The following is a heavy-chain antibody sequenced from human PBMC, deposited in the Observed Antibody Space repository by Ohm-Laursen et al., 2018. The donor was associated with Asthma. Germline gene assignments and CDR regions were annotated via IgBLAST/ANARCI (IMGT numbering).Heavy chain of an antibody. CDR3: ARLHGSGSYYHAFDI. D-gene: IGHD3-10*01. CDR2: IYHSGTT. CDR1: GGSFSGYY. V-gene: IGHV4-34*01. Sequence: SETLSLTCAVYGGSFSGYYWRCIRQPPGKGLEWIGYIYHSGTTYYKSSLQSRVTISVDTSKNQFSLKLSSVTAADTAVYYCARLHGSGSYYHAFDIWGQGTMVTVSS. J-gene: IGHJ3*02.